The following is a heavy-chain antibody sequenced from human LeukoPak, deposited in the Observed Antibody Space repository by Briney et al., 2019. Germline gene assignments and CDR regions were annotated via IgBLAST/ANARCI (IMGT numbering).Heavy chain of an antibody. V-gene: IGHV1-69*01. J-gene: IGHJ6*03. D-gene: IGHD4-17*01. CDR2: IIPIFGTA. CDR3: AKLVDYCEGRTCFTTYYYTDI. CDR1: GGTFSSYA. Sequence: GASVKVSCKASGGTFSSYAISWVRQAPGQGLEWMGGIIPIFGTANYAQKFQGRVTITADESTSTAYMELSSLTLEDTAVYFCAKLVDYCEGRTCFTTYYYTDIWGKGTTVTVSS.